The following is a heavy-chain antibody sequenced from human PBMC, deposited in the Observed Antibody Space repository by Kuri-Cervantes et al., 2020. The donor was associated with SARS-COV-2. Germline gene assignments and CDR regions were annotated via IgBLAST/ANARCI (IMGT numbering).Heavy chain of an antibody. J-gene: IGHJ4*02. CDR3: AKDLPYKGSGSYGDYFDY. Sequence: GESLKISCAASGFTFSSYGMHWVRQAPGKGLEWVAVISYDGSNKYYADSVKGRFTISRDNSKNTLYLQMNSLRAEDTAVYYCAKDLPYKGSGSYGDYFDYWGQGTRVTVSS. CDR2: ISYDGSNK. V-gene: IGHV3-30*18. D-gene: IGHD3-10*01. CDR1: GFTFSSYG.